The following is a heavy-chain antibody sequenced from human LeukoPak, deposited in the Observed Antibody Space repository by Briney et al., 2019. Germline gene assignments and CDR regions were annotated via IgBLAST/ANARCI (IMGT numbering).Heavy chain of an antibody. CDR3: ARKGWYSDL. CDR2: INQDGSQK. CDR1: GFTFNSYW. V-gene: IGHV3-7*01. Sequence: GGSLRLSCAASGFTFNSYWMTWVRQAPGKGLEWVASINQDGSQKYYVESLKGRFTISRDNAKNSHYLQMNSLRAQDTAVYYCARKGWYSDLWGRGTLVSVSS. J-gene: IGHJ2*01.